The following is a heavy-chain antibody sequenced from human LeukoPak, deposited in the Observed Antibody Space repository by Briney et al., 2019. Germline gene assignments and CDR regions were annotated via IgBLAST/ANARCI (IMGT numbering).Heavy chain of an antibody. CDR3: ARDIAAAGWFDP. CDR2: INCGGTT. CDR1: GGSISSYD. D-gene: IGHD6-13*01. Sequence: SETLSLTCSVSGGSISSYDWSWIRQPPGKGLEWSMYINCGGTTNSHPSLSSRVTISVDTSKNQFSLKLSSVTAADTAVYYCARDIAAAGWFDPWGQGTLVTVSS. J-gene: IGHJ5*02. V-gene: IGHV4-59*01.